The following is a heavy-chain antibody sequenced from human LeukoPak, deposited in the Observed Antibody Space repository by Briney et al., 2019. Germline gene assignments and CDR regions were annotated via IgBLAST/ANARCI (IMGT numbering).Heavy chain of an antibody. D-gene: IGHD2-15*01. CDR1: GGSISSYY. J-gene: IGHJ6*03. CDR2: IYYSGST. V-gene: IGHV4-59*01. Sequence: PSETLSLTCTVSGGSISSYYWSWIRQPPGKGLEWIGYIYYSGSTNYNPSLKSRVTISVDTSKNQFSLRLSSVTAADTAVYYCAKRGGTESFYYYYYMDVWGKGTTVTVSS. CDR3: AKRGGTESFYYYYYMDV.